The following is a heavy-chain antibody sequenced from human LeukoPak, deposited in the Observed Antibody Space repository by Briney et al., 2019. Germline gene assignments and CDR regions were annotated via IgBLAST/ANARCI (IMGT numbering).Heavy chain of an antibody. CDR1: GGSISSSSYY. CDR3: ARRPGGYYDSSGYFDY. D-gene: IGHD3-22*01. CDR2: IYYSGST. V-gene: IGHV4-39*01. J-gene: IGHJ4*02. Sequence: PSETLSLTCTVSGGSISSSSYYWGWIRQPPGKGLEWIGSIYYSGSTYYNPSLKSRVTISVDTSKNQFSLKLSSATAADTAVYYCARRPGGYYDSSGYFDYWGQGTLVTVSS.